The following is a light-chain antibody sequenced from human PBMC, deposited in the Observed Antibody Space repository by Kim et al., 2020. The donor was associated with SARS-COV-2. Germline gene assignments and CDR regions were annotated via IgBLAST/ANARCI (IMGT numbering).Light chain of an antibody. J-gene: IGKJ1*01. CDR1: QSVLYSSNNKNY. V-gene: IGKV4-1*01. CDR2: WAS. Sequence: ANINCKSSQSVLYSSNNKNYLTWYQQKSGQPPKLLIYWASTREFGVPDRFSGSGSGTNFTLTISSLQAEDVAVYYCQQYSITPWTFGQGTKVDIK. CDR3: QQYSITPWT.